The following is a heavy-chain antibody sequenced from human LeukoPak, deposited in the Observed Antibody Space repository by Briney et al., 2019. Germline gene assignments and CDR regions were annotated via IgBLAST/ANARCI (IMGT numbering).Heavy chain of an antibody. Sequence: ASVKVSCKASGYTFTGYYMHWVRPAPGQGLEWMGWINPNSGGTNYAQKFQGRVTMTRDTSISTAYMELSRLRSDDTAVHYCARDNPGYSGYDLGYYYGMDVWGQGTTVTVSS. D-gene: IGHD5-12*01. J-gene: IGHJ6*02. CDR2: INPNSGGT. CDR1: GYTFTGYY. CDR3: ARDNPGYSGYDLGYYYGMDV. V-gene: IGHV1-2*02.